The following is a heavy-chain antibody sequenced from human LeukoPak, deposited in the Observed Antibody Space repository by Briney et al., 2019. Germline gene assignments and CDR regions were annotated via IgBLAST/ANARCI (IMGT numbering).Heavy chain of an antibody. V-gene: IGHV3-23*01. CDR3: ANGGSVAAVYYFDY. Sequence: SGGSLRLSCAASGFTFSSYAMSWVRQAPGKGLEWVSAISGSGGGTYYADSVKGRFTISRDNSKNTLYLQMNSLRAEDTAVYYCANGGSVAAVYYFDYWGQGTLVTVSS. J-gene: IGHJ4*02. D-gene: IGHD2-15*01. CDR2: ISGSGGGT. CDR1: GFTFSSYA.